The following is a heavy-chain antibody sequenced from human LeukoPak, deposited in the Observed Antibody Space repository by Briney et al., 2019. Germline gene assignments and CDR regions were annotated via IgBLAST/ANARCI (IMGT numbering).Heavy chain of an antibody. Sequence: GGSLRLSCAASGFTFSSYSMNWVRQAPGKGLEWVSSISSSSSYIYYADSVKGRLTISRDNAKNSLYLQMNSLRAEDTAVYYCARDDEDFWSGYYDAFDIWGQGTMVTVSS. CDR2: ISSSSSYI. CDR1: GFTFSSYS. CDR3: ARDDEDFWSGYYDAFDI. J-gene: IGHJ3*02. V-gene: IGHV3-21*01. D-gene: IGHD3-3*01.